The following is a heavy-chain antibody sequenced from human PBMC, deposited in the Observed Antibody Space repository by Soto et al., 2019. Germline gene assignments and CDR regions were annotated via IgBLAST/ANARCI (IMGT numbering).Heavy chain of an antibody. V-gene: IGHV3-30*18. CDR1: GFTFSSYG. CDR2: ISYDGSNK. CDR3: AKDPRYCSSTSCYYYYYYGMDV. D-gene: IGHD2-2*01. J-gene: IGHJ6*02. Sequence: LRLSCAASGFTFSSYGMHWVRQAPGKGLEWVAVISYDGSNKYYADSVKGRFTISRDNSKNTLYLQMNSLRAEDTAVYYCAKDPRYCSSTSCYYYYYYGMDVWGQGTTVTVSS.